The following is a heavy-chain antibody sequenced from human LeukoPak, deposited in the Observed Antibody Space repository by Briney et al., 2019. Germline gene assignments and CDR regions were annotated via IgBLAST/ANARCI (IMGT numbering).Heavy chain of an antibody. V-gene: IGHV4-4*02. Sequence: SGTLSLTCAVSGDSISSSNWWSWVRQSPGKGLEWIGEIYHSGSTNCNPSLKSRVPISVDKSNNLFSLKLNSVTAADTAVYYCARVDSTSGANFDYWGQGTLVTVSS. CDR1: GDSISSSNW. CDR2: IYHSGST. D-gene: IGHD6-13*01. CDR3: ARVDSTSGANFDY. J-gene: IGHJ4*02.